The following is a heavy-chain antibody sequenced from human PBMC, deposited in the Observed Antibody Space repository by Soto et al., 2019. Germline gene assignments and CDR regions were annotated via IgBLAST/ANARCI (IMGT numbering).Heavy chain of an antibody. J-gene: IGHJ6*03. V-gene: IGHV3-53*04. CDR3: ARDLSGVSVTHRGYYYYYYMDV. CDR2: IYSGGST. Sequence: GGSLRLSCAASGFTVSSNYMSWVRQAPGKGLEWVSVIYSGGSTYYADSVKGRFTISSHNSKNTLYLQMNSLRAEDTAVYYCARDLSGVSVTHRGYYYYYYMDVWGKGTTVTVSS. D-gene: IGHD2-8*01. CDR1: GFTVSSNY.